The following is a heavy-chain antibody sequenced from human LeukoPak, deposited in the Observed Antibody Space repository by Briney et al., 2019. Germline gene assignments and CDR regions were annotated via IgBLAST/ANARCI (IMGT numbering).Heavy chain of an antibody. J-gene: IGHJ4*02. CDR2: LSGSGAST. CDR1: GFAFSNYA. D-gene: IGHD1-7*01. V-gene: IGHV3-23*01. Sequence: GGSLRLSCAASGFAFSNYAMRWVRQAPGKGLECASALSGSGASTYYAGSVKGRFTISRENSKNTVYLHMNSLRAEDTAVYYCASDVNWDYKGYFEYWGQGTLVTVSS. CDR3: ASDVNWDYKGYFEY.